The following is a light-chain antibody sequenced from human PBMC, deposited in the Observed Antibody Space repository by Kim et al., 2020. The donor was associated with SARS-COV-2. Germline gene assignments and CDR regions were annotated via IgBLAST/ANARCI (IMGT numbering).Light chain of an antibody. Sequence: ASVGGRVTITCQASQDISDYFIWYQQKPGKAPQLLISDTSHLEPGVPSRFSGSGSGTEFTLTITNLQPEDFATYYCQQYDNFPRHTFGQGTKLEI. V-gene: IGKV1-33*01. CDR1: QDISDY. J-gene: IGKJ2*01. CDR2: DTS. CDR3: QQYDNFPRHT.